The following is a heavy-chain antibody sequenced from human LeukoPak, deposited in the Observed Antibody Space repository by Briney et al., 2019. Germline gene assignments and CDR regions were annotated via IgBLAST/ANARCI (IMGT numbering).Heavy chain of an antibody. D-gene: IGHD6-13*01. CDR1: GYTFTVYY. V-gene: IGHV1-2*02. CDR2: INPNSGGT. Sequence: ASVKVFCRASGYTFTVYYMHWVRQAPGQGLEWMGWINPNSGGTNYAQKFQGRVTINRDTSISTAYMELSRLRSDDTAVYYCARDLIYSSSLTPLYYYSGMDVWGQGTTVTVSS. CDR3: ARDLIYSSSLTPLYYYSGMDV. J-gene: IGHJ6*02.